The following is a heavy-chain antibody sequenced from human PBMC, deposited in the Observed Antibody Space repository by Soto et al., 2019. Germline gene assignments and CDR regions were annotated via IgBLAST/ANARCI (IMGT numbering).Heavy chain of an antibody. CDR1: GFSLSTSGVG. D-gene: IGHD3-22*01. J-gene: IGHJ4*02. CDR3: AHTSYYYDSSGYHFDY. Sequence: GSGPTLVNPTQTLTLTCTFSGFSLSTSGVGVGWIRQPPGKALEWLALIYWDDDKRYSPSLKSRLTITKDTSKNQVVLTMTNMDTVDTATYYCAHTSYYYDSSGYHFDYSGQGTLVTVSS. CDR2: IYWDDDK. V-gene: IGHV2-5*02.